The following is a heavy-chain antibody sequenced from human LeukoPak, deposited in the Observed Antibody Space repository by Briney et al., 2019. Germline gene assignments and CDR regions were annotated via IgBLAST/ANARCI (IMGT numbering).Heavy chain of an antibody. Sequence: SETLSLTCTVSGYSISSGYYWGWIRQPPGKGLEWIGSIYHSGSTYYNPSLKSRVTISVDTSKNQFSLKLSSVTAADTAVYYCARQRVQELLRANWFDPWGQGTLVTVSS. V-gene: IGHV4-38-2*02. CDR3: ARQRVQELLRANWFDP. J-gene: IGHJ5*02. D-gene: IGHD2-15*01. CDR2: IYHSGST. CDR1: GYSISSGYY.